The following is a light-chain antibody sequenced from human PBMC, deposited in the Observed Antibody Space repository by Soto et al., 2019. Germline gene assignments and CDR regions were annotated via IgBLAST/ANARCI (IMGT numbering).Light chain of an antibody. J-gene: IGKJ1*01. CDR2: RAS. Sequence: DIQMTQSPSTLSASVGDRVIITCRASQSISSWLAWYQQKPGKAPDLLIYRASTLKTGSPSRFSGSGSGTEFTLTISSLQADDFATYYCQQYDRASWTFGPGTKVEIK. CDR3: QQYDRASWT. V-gene: IGKV1-5*03. CDR1: QSISSW.